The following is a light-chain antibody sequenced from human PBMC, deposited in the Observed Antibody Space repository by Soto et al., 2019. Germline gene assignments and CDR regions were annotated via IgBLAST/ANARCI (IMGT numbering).Light chain of an antibody. J-gene: IGKJ3*01. CDR1: QSISSY. V-gene: IGKV1-39*01. CDR2: AAS. CDR3: QQSYSSCT. Sequence: DIQMTQSPSSLSASVGDRVTITCRASQSISSYLNWYQQKPGKAPKLLIYAASSLQSGVPSRFSGSTSGTDFTLTISSLQPEDFATYFCQQSYSSCTVGPGTKVDIK.